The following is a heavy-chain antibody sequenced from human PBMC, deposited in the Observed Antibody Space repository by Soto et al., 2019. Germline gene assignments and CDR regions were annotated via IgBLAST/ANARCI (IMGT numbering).Heavy chain of an antibody. D-gene: IGHD1-26*01. CDR3: ARDVPRGSYSQADY. CDR2: IYTSGST. CDR1: GGSISSYY. Sequence: PSETLSLTCTVSGGSISSYYWSWIRQPAGKGLEWIRRIYTSGSTNYNPSLKSRVTMSVDTSKNQFSLKLSSVTAADTAVYYCARDVPRGSYSQADYWGQGTPVTVSS. J-gene: IGHJ4*02. V-gene: IGHV4-4*07.